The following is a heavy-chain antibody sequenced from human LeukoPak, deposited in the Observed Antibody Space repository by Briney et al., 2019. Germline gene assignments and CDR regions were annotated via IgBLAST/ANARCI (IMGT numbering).Heavy chain of an antibody. V-gene: IGHV4-39*07. CDR3: ARARHAIVGATDFDY. CDR2: IYYSGST. J-gene: IGHJ4*02. Sequence: PSENLSLTCTVSGGSISSSSYYWGWIRQPPGKGLEWIGSIYYSGSTYYNPSLKSRVTISVDTSKNQFSLKLSSVTAADTAVYYCARARHAIVGATDFDYWGQGTLVTVSS. CDR1: GGSISSSSYY. D-gene: IGHD1-26*01.